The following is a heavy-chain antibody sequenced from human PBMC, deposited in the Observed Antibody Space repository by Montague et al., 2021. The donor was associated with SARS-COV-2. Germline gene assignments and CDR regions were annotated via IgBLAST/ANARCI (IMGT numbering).Heavy chain of an antibody. J-gene: IGHJ4*02. V-gene: IGHV4-39*01. D-gene: IGHD5-24*01. CDR3: ARHFKVTFVRWLQPRGGFDY. CDR1: GGSISSSSYY. CDR2: IYYSGST. Sequence: SETLSLTCTVSGGSISSSSYYWGWIRQPPGKGLEWIGSIYYSGSTYYNPSLKSRVTISVDTSKNQFSLKLSSVTAADTAVYYCARHFKVTFVRWLQPRGGFDYWGQGTLVTVSS.